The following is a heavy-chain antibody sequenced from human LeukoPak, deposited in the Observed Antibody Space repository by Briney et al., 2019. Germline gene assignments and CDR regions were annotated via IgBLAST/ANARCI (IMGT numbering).Heavy chain of an antibody. CDR2: IYITGST. J-gene: IGHJ6*03. CDR3: ARLKFYDSTGYNPGYYMDV. D-gene: IGHD3-22*01. CDR1: GGSIINYY. Sequence: SETPSLTCTVSGGSIINYYWSWIRQSAGKGLEWVGHIYITGSTNYNPSLKSRLTMSVDTSKNQFSLKLRSVTAADTAVYYCARLKFYDSTGYNPGYYMDVWGKGITVTVSS. V-gene: IGHV4-4*07.